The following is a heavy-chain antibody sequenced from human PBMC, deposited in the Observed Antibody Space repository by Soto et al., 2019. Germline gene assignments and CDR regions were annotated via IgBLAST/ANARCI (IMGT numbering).Heavy chain of an antibody. J-gene: IGHJ4*02. CDR1: GYTFTTYA. Sequence: QVQLVQSGAEVKKPGASVKVSCKASGYTFTTYAIHWVRQAPGQRLEWMGWINTDTGNTKYSQIFQGRVTITRDTSATTAYMELSSLRSEDTAVYYCAKDHSGSYFFDYWGQGTLVTVSS. V-gene: IGHV1-3*04. CDR2: INTDTGNT. D-gene: IGHD1-26*01. CDR3: AKDHSGSYFFDY.